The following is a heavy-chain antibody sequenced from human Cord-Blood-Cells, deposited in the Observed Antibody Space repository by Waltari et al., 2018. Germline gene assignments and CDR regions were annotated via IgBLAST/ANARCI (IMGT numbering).Heavy chain of an antibody. CDR1: GFTFDDYA. V-gene: IGHV3-43D*03. Sequence: EVQLVESGGVVVQPGGSLRLSCAASGFTFDDYAMHWVRQAPGKGLEWVSLISWDGGSTYYADSVKGRFAISRDKSKNSLYLQMNSLRAEDTALYYCARGGSGRDAFDIWGQGTMVTVSS. J-gene: IGHJ3*02. CDR3: ARGGSGRDAFDI. D-gene: IGHD3-10*01. CDR2: ISWDGGST.